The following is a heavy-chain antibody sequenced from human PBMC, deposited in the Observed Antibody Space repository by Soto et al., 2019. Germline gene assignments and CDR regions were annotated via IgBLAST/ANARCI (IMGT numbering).Heavy chain of an antibody. CDR2: INHSGST. CDR1: GGSFSGYY. V-gene: IGHV4-34*01. Sequence: SETLSLTCAVYGGSFSGYYWSWIRQPPGKGLEWIGEINHSGSTNYNPSLKSRVTISVDTSKNQFSLKLSSVTAADTAVYYCARAYYYDSSGDYGMDVWGQGTTVTVSS. J-gene: IGHJ6*02. D-gene: IGHD3-22*01. CDR3: ARAYYYDSSGDYGMDV.